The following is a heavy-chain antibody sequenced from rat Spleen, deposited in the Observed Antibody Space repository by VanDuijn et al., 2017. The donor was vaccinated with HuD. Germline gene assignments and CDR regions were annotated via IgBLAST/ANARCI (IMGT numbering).Heavy chain of an antibody. Sequence: EVQLVESGGGLVQPGRSLKLSCAASGFTFSDYYMAWVRQAPKKGLEWVASINYEGSSTYYGDSVKGRFTISRDNAKSTLYLQMNSLRSEDTATYYLARQYTTDYFFGGWFTYWGQGVMVTVSS. CDR3: ARQYTTDYFFGGWFTY. V-gene: IGHV5-22*01. CDR2: INYEGSST. CDR1: GFTFSDYY. D-gene: IGHD1-6*01. J-gene: IGHJ2*01.